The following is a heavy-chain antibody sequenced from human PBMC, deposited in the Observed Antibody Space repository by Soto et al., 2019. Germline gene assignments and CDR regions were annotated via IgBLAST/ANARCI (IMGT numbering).Heavy chain of an antibody. D-gene: IGHD2-15*01. J-gene: IGHJ5*02. Sequence: PSETLSLTCTVSGGSISSYYWSWIRQPPGKGLEWIGYIYYSGSTNYNPSLKSRVTISVDTSKNQFSLKLSSVTAADTAVYYCARAQGVGCSGGSCYFNWFDPWGQGTLVTV. CDR2: IYYSGST. V-gene: IGHV4-59*01. CDR3: ARAQGVGCSGGSCYFNWFDP. CDR1: GGSISSYY.